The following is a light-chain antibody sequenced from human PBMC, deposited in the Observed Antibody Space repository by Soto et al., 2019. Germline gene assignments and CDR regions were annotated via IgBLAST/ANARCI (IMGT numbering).Light chain of an antibody. V-gene: IGLV2-23*01. CDR2: EGS. CDR3: CSYAGSTTFYV. Sequence: QSALAQPASVSGSPGQSITTSCTGTSSDVGSYNLVSWYQHHPGKAPKLMIYEGSKRPSGVSNRFSGSKSGNTASLTISGLQAEDEADYYCCSYAGSTTFYVFGTGTKVTVL. CDR1: SSDVGSYNL. J-gene: IGLJ1*01.